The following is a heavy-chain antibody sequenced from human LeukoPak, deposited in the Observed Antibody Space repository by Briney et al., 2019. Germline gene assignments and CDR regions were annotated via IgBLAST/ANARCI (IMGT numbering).Heavy chain of an antibody. D-gene: IGHD3-10*01. V-gene: IGHV3-23*01. Sequence: GGSLRLSCAASGFTFSSYAMSWVRQAPGKGLEGVSTVSVYGGTTYYADSAKGRFTISRDNSKNTPYLQMNSLRPEDAAVYFCAKELHGSGNYAFDYWGQGTLVTVSS. CDR2: VSVYGGTT. CDR3: AKELHGSGNYAFDY. CDR1: GFTFSSYA. J-gene: IGHJ4*02.